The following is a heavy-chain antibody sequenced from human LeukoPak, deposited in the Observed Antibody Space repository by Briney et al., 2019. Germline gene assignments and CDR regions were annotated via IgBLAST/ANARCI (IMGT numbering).Heavy chain of an antibody. J-gene: IGHJ5*02. CDR2: IHYSGST. D-gene: IGHD3-10*01. Sequence: SETLSLTCTVSGGSISSYYWSWIRQPPGKGLEWIGYIHYSGSTNYNPSLKSRVTISVDTSKNQFSLKLSSVTAADTAVYYCARGGYYGSGNDFRFDPWGQGTLVTVSS. CDR1: GGSISSYY. CDR3: ARGGYYGSGNDFRFDP. V-gene: IGHV4-59*01.